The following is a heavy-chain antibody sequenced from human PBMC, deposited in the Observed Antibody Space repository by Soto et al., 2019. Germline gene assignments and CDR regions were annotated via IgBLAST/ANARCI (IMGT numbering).Heavy chain of an antibody. J-gene: IGHJ6*03. CDR2: INAGNGNT. CDR3: ARVLYKRALIAAGYYYYYMDV. CDR1: GYTFTSYA. D-gene: IGHD6-13*01. Sequence: ASVKVSCKASGYTFTSYAMHWVRQAPGQRLEWMGWINAGNGNTKYSQKFQGRVTITRDTSASTAYMELSSLRSEDTAVYYCARVLYKRALIAAGYYYYYMDVWGKGTTVTVSS. V-gene: IGHV1-3*01.